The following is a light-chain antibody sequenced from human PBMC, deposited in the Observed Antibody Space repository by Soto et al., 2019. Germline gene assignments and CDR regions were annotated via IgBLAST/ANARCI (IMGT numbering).Light chain of an antibody. J-gene: IGKJ1*01. Sequence: DIQMTQSPSALSASVGDRVTITCRASQNISSWLAWYQQKAGKAPKSLIYGASSLESGVPSRMSGSGSGTEFTLTITNLQPDDSATYYCQHYKAFSPWTFGQGTKVEIK. CDR1: QNISSW. CDR2: GAS. CDR3: QHYKAFSPWT. V-gene: IGKV1-5*01.